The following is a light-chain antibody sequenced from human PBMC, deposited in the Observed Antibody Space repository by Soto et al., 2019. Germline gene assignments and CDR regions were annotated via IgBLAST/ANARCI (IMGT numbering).Light chain of an antibody. CDR1: QSVSSSY. Sequence: EIVLTQSPGTLSLSPGERATLSCRASQSVSSSYLAWYQQKPGQAPRLLIYGASGRATGIPDRFSGSGSGTDFTLTISRLEPEDFAVYYCQQYGSSPSFTFDPGTKVDIK. CDR2: GAS. V-gene: IGKV3-20*01. CDR3: QQYGSSPSFT. J-gene: IGKJ3*01.